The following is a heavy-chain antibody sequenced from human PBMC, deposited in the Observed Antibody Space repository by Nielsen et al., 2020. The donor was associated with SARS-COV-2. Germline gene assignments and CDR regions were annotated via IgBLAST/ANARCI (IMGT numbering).Heavy chain of an antibody. CDR1: GFMFSTYA. V-gene: IGHV3-23*01. D-gene: IGHD6-25*01. CDR3: AKAFRSSDWVRAATDF. J-gene: IGHJ4*02. Sequence: GESLKISCAASGFMFSTYAMSWVRQAPGKGLEWVSGITGSGGRTHSADSVEGRFTISRDNSKNTLHLQMNSLRAEDTAVYYCAKAFRSSDWVRAATDFWGQGTLVTVSS. CDR2: ITGSGGRT.